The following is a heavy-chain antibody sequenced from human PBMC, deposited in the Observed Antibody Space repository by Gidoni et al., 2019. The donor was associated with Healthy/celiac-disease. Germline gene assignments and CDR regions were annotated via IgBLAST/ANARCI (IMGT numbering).Heavy chain of an antibody. V-gene: IGHV3-33*01. CDR2: IWYDGSNK. J-gene: IGHJ6*02. CDR1: GFTFSSYG. CDR3: ARDAYYYDSSGYYRLYYYYGMDV. Sequence: QVQLVESGGGVVQPGRSLRLSCAASGFTFSSYGMHWVRQAPGKGLGWVAVIWYDGSNKYYADSVKGRFTISRDNSKNTLYLQMNSLRAEDTAVYYCARDAYYYDSSGYYRLYYYYGMDVWGQGTTVTVSS. D-gene: IGHD3-22*01.